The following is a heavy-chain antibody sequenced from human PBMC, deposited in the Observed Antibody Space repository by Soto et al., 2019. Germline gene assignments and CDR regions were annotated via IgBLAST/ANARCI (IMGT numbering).Heavy chain of an antibody. J-gene: IGHJ4*02. CDR1: GFTFSSYW. CDR2: IKENGSEK. CDR3: AWSLGYASY. D-gene: IGHD2-15*01. Sequence: EVQLVESGGGLVQPGGSLRLSCAASGFTFSSYWMSWVRQAPGKGLEWVASIKENGSEKDYVDSVKGRFTISRDNAKNSVYLQMNSLRGEDTAMYYCAWSLGYASYWGQGTLVTVSS. V-gene: IGHV3-7*01.